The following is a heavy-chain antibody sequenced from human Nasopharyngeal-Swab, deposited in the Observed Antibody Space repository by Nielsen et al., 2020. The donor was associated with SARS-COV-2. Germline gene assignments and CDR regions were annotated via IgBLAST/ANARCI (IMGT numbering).Heavy chain of an antibody. D-gene: IGHD6-13*01. CDR3: ARDARYSSSWYTPGPVDY. V-gene: IGHV3-33*01. CDR1: GFTFSSYG. CDR2: IWYDGSNK. Sequence: GESLKISCAASGFTFSSYGMHWVRQAPGKGLEWVAVIWYDGSNKYYADSVKGRFTISRDNSKNTLYLQMNSLRAEDTAVYYCARDARYSSSWYTPGPVDYWGQGTLGTVSS. J-gene: IGHJ4*02.